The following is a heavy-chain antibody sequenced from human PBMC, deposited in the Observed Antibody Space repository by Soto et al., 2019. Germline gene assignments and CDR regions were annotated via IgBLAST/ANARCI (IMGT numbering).Heavy chain of an antibody. CDR1: GGSISSSGYN. J-gene: IGHJ4*02. CDR3: ARYGSCSYYPTTFDY. CDR2: IYYSGST. D-gene: IGHD3-10*01. Sequence: QVQLQESGPGLVKPSQTLSLTCTVSGGSISSSGYNWSWIRQHPGKGLEWIGYIYYSGSTYYNPCLKSRGTISVDTSENQQSLKLSSVTAAVTAVYFCARYGSCSYYPTTFDYWGQGTLVTVSS. V-gene: IGHV4-31*03.